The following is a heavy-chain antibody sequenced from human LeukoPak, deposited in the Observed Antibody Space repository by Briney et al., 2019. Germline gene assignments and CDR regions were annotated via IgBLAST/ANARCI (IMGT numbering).Heavy chain of an antibody. CDR3: ARYDSSGYYVPGEY. V-gene: IGHV3-23*01. J-gene: IGHJ4*02. CDR2: ISGSGHNT. D-gene: IGHD3-22*01. CDR1: GFTFSSYA. Sequence: GGSLRLSCTASGFTFSSYAMSWVRQAPGNGLEWVSAISGSGHNTYYADSVKGRFTISRDNSKNTLYLQMNSLRAEDTAVYYCARYDSSGYYVPGEYWGQGTLVTVSS.